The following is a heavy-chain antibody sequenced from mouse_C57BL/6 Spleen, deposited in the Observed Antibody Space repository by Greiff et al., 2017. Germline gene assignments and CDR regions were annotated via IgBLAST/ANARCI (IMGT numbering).Heavy chain of an antibody. D-gene: IGHD1-1*01. Sequence: VQLQQPGAELVKPGASVKLSCKASGYTFTSYWMHWVKQRPGQGLEWIGMIHPNSGSTNYNEKFKSKATLTVDKSSSTAYMQLSSLTSEDSAVYYCASLYYYGSSGYFDVWGTGTTVTVSS. V-gene: IGHV1-64*01. CDR3: ASLYYYGSSGYFDV. CDR1: GYTFTSYW. J-gene: IGHJ1*03. CDR2: IHPNSGST.